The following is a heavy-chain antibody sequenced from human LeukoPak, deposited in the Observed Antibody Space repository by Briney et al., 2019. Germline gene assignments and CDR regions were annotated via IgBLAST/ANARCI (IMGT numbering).Heavy chain of an antibody. CDR1: GFSFSSFR. D-gene: IGHD2-15*01. CDR2: IKEDGSKK. CDR3: ARAIGGYNVMDV. V-gene: IGHV3-7*04. J-gene: IGHJ6*02. Sequence: SGGSLRLSCAASGFSFSSFRMGWVRQVSGKRPEWVANIKEDGSKKQYVESLKGRFAIARDNAKNSLYLEMNSLRVEDTGVYYCARAIGGYNVMDVWGQGTTVTVSS.